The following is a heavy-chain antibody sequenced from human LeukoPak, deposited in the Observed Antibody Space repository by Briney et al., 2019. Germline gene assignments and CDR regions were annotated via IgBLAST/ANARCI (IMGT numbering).Heavy chain of an antibody. Sequence: PSLTLSLTCAVSGGSISSGGYSWSWIRQPPGKGLEWIGYIYHSGSTYYNPSLKSRVTISVDRSKNQFSLKLSSVTAADTAVYYCAREGDGWYDYWGQGTLVTVSS. CDR3: AREGDGWYDY. D-gene: IGHD6-19*01. J-gene: IGHJ4*02. CDR1: GGSISSGGYS. CDR2: IYHSGST. V-gene: IGHV4-30-2*01.